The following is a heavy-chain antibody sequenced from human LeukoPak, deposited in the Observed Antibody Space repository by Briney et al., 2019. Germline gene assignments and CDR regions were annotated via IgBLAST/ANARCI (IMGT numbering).Heavy chain of an antibody. CDR3: AKDLHDYGNYVGWFDS. CDR2: IISSGSTI. CDR1: GFTFSSYE. Sequence: PGGSLRLSCAASGFTFSSYEMNWVRQAPGKGLEWVSYIISSGSTIYYADSVKGRFTISRDHSKTTLFLQMNSLRAEDTAVYYCAKDLHDYGNYVGWFDSWGQGTLVTVSS. D-gene: IGHD4-11*01. V-gene: IGHV3-48*03. J-gene: IGHJ5*01.